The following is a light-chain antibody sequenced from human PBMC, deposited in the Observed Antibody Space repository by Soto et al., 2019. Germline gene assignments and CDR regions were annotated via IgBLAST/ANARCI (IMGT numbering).Light chain of an antibody. V-gene: IGKV1-9*01. Sequence: DIQLTQSPSFLSASVGDRFTVTCRASQGISNYLAWYQQRPGKAPKLLIYAASTLQTGVPSRFSGSGSGTEFTLTISSLQPEDFATYHCQQLTSYPRSTFGQGTRLGIK. CDR3: QQLTSYPRST. J-gene: IGKJ5*01. CDR2: AAS. CDR1: QGISNY.